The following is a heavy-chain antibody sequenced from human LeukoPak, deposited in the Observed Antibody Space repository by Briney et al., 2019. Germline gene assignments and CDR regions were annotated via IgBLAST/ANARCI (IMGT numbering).Heavy chain of an antibody. CDR1: GGSVSSGSYY. Sequence: SETLSLTCTVSGGSVSSGSYYWSWIRQPPGKGLEWIGYIYHSGSTYYNPSLKSRVTISVDRSKNQFSLKLSSVTAADTAVYYCARALTTVTTGWFDPWGQGTLVTVSS. J-gene: IGHJ5*02. D-gene: IGHD4-11*01. CDR3: ARALTTVTTGWFDP. CDR2: IYHSGST. V-gene: IGHV4-30-2*01.